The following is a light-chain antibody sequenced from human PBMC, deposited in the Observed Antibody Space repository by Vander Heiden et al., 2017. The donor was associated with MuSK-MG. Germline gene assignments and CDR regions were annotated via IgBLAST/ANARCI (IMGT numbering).Light chain of an antibody. J-gene: IGKJ2*02. CDR2: AAS. CDR1: QGIRND. V-gene: IGKV1-6*01. CDR3: RQYDNYPRT. Sequence: AIQMTQSPSSLSASVGDRVTITCRASQGIRNDLGWYQQKPGKAPKLLIYAASSLQSPVPSRFSGSGSGTDFTLTISSLQPEDFATYYCRQYDNYPRTFGQGTKLEIK.